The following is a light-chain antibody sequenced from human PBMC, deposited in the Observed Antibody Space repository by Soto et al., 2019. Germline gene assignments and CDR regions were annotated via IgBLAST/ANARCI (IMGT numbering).Light chain of an antibody. CDR1: QSISSY. V-gene: IGKV1-39*01. J-gene: IGKJ3*01. CDR3: QQSYSTPPIFT. CDR2: ASS. Sequence: DIQMTQSPSSLSASVGDRVTITCRASQSISSYLNWYQQKPGKAPKLLIYASSSLQSGVPSRFSGSGSRTDFTLTISSLQPEDFATYYCQQSYSTPPIFTFGPGTNVDIK.